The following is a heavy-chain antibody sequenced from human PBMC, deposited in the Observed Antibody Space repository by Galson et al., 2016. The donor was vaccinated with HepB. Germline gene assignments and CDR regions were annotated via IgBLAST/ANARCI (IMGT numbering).Heavy chain of an antibody. CDR2: INPNSGDT. CDR1: GYTFTGDY. Sequence: SVKVSCKASGYTFTGDYIHWVRQAPGQGVEWMGWINPNSGDTNYAQKFQDWVTMTRDTSISTAYMELRRLRSGDTAVYYCAREGVRGEINYGMDVGGQGTTVTVSS. CDR3: AREGVRGEINYGMDV. V-gene: IGHV1-2*04. J-gene: IGHJ6*02. D-gene: IGHD3-10*01.